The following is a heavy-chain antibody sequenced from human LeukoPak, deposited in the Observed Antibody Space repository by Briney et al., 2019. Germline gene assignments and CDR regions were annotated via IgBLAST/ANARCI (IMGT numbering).Heavy chain of an antibody. CDR1: RYTFTGYY. CDR2: INPNSGGT. J-gene: IGHJ3*02. CDR3: ARETYYNAFDI. Sequence: ASVKVSCKASRYTFTGYYMHWVRQAPGQGLEWMGRINPNSGGTNYAQKFQGRVTMTRDTSISTAYMELSRLRSDDTAVYYCARETYYNAFDIWGQGTMVTLSS. D-gene: IGHD3-22*01. V-gene: IGHV1-2*06.